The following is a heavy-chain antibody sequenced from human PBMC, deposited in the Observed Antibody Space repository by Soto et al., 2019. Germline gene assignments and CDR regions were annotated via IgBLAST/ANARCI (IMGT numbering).Heavy chain of an antibody. CDR2: ISYDGSNK. J-gene: IGHJ3*02. Sequence: QVQLVESGGGVVQPGRSLRLSCAASGFTFSSYAMHWVRQAPGKGLEWVAVISYDGSNKYYPDSVKGRFTISRDNSKNTLYLQMNSLRAEDTAVYYCARDSYGDYDGDDAFDIWGQGTMVTVSS. D-gene: IGHD4-17*01. CDR1: GFTFSSYA. V-gene: IGHV3-30-3*01. CDR3: ARDSYGDYDGDDAFDI.